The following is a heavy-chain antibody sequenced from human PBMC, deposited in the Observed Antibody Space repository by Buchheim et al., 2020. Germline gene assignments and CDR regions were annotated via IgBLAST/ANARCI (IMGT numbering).Heavy chain of an antibody. V-gene: IGHV3-30-3*01. CDR1: GFTFSSYA. D-gene: IGHD3-22*01. J-gene: IGHJ6*02. CDR3: ARDLADYYESSGYSRLYYYYGMDV. Sequence: QVQLVESGGGVVQPGRSLRLSCAASGFTFSSYAMHWVRQAPGKGLEWVAVISYDGSNKYYADSVKGRFTISRDNSKNTLYLQMNSLRAEDTAVYYCARDLADYYESSGYSRLYYYYGMDVWGQGTT. CDR2: ISYDGSNK.